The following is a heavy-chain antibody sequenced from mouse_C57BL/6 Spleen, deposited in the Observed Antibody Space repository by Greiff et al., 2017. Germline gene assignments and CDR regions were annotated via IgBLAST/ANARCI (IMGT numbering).Heavy chain of an antibody. CDR1: GFTFSDAW. CDR2: IRNKANNHAT. Sequence: DVHLVESGGGLVQPGGSMKLSCAASGFTFSDAWMDWVRQSPEKGLEWVAEIRNKANNHATYYAESVKGRFTISRDDSKSSVYLQMNSLRAEDTGIYYCTREDGYDGYFDVWGTGTTVTVSS. V-gene: IGHV6-6*01. CDR3: TREDGYDGYFDV. J-gene: IGHJ1*03. D-gene: IGHD2-2*01.